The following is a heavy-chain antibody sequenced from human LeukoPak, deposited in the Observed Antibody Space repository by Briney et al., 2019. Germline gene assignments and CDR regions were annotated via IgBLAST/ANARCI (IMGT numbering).Heavy chain of an antibody. CDR1: GFIFRTSA. CDR3: ARDFYYYGSGKYFSVDFFDV. V-gene: IGHV3-30*04. Sequence: GGSLRLSCATSGFIFRTSAMHWVRQAPGRGLERVALISYDEDPQNYADSVKGRFTISRDNAKNSLHLQLNSLRAEDTAVYYCARDFYYYGSGKYFSVDFFDVWGQGTMVTVSS. J-gene: IGHJ3*01. D-gene: IGHD3-10*01. CDR2: ISYDEDPQ.